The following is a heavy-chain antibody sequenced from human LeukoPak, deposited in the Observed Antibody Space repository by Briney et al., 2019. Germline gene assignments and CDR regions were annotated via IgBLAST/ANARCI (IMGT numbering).Heavy chain of an antibody. CDR2: IYPGDSDT. CDR1: GYSFTSYW. CDR3: ARGGYCSGGICYYHY. D-gene: IGHD2-15*01. J-gene: IGHJ4*02. V-gene: IGHV5-51*01. Sequence: GESLKISCKGSGYSFTSYWIGWVRQMPGKGLEWMGIIYPGDSDTRYSPSFQGQVTISADKSISTAYLQWSSLKASDTAMYYCARGGYCSGGICYYHYWGQGTLVTVSS.